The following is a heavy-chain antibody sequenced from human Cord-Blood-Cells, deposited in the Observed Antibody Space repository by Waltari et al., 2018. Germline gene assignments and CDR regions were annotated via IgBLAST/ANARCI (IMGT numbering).Heavy chain of an antibody. V-gene: IGHV1-2*06. CDR1: GYTFTGSY. Sequence: QVQLVQSGAEVQKPGASVKVSCKASGYTFTGSYMPWVRQAPGQGLEWMGRVNPKSGGTNYAQKFQGRVTMTRDTSISTAYMELSRLRSDDTAVYYCARDLDYYDSSGYVDYWGQGTLVTVSS. D-gene: IGHD3-22*01. J-gene: IGHJ4*02. CDR2: VNPKSGGT. CDR3: ARDLDYYDSSGYVDY.